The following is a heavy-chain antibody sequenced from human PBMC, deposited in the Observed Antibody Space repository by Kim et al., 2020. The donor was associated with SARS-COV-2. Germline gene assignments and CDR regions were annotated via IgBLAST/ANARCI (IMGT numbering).Heavy chain of an antibody. CDR1: GFTFSSYA. Sequence: GGSLRLSCAASGFTFSSYAMSWVRQAPGKGLEWVSGMSGTGGGTYYADSVMGRFTISRDNSKNTLYLQMNSLRAEDTALYYCARYYYHDTSDYYYCRYFDLWGRGTLVTVSS. CDR2: MSGTGGGT. V-gene: IGHV3-23*01. D-gene: IGHD3-22*01. CDR3: ARYYYHDTSDYYYCRYFDL. J-gene: IGHJ2*01.